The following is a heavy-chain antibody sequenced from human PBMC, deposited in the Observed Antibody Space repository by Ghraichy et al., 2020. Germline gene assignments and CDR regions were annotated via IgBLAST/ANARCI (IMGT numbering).Heavy chain of an antibody. CDR3: ARDLGPGIAAAGTSPYYYYYMDV. J-gene: IGHJ6*03. CDR2: IYSGGST. V-gene: IGHV3-66*02. Sequence: GESLNISCAAFGFTVSSNYMSWVRQAPGKGLEWVSVIYSGGSTYYADSVKGRFTISRDNSKNTLYLQMNSLRAEDTAVYYCARDLGPGIAAAGTSPYYYYYMDVWGKGTTVTVSS. D-gene: IGHD6-13*01. CDR1: GFTVSSNY.